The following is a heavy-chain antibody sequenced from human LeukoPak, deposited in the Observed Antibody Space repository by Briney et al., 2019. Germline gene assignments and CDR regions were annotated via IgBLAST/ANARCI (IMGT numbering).Heavy chain of an antibody. CDR2: ISYDGSNK. D-gene: IGHD3-10*02. V-gene: IGHV3-30-3*01. CDR1: GFTFSSYA. J-gene: IGHJ4*02. CDR3: ATVAGLGSGYFDY. Sequence: GRSLRLSCAASGFTFSSYAMHWVRQAPGKGLEWVAVISYDGSNKYYADSVKGRFTISRDNSKNTLYLQMNSLRAEDTAVYYCATVAGLGSGYFDYWGQGTLVTVSS.